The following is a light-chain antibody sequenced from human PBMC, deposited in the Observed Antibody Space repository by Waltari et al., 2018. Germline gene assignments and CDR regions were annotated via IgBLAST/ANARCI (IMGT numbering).Light chain of an antibody. J-gene: IGLJ1*01. CDR2: GKN. Sequence: SSELTHDPAVSVALGQTLRVTCQRYSLRYSFVTWYRQKPGQAPLLVMYGKNNRPSGIPDRFSGSYSGDTASLTITGAQAEDEADYYCNSRDSNGNPFVFGPATKVTVL. V-gene: IGLV3-19*01. CDR1: SLRYSF. CDR3: NSRDSNGNPFV.